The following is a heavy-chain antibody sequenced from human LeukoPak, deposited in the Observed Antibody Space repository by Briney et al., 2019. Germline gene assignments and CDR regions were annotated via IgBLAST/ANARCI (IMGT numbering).Heavy chain of an antibody. D-gene: IGHD4-17*01. CDR3: ARDVGDYESFDY. CDR2: INPSGGST. CDR1: GYTFTSYY. V-gene: IGHV1-46*01. J-gene: IGHJ4*02. Sequence: ASVKVSCKASGYTFTSYYMHWVRQAPGQGLEWMGIINPSGGSTSYAQKFQGRVTMPRDTSPSTVYMELSSLRSEATAVYYCARDVGDYESFDYWGQGTLVTVYS.